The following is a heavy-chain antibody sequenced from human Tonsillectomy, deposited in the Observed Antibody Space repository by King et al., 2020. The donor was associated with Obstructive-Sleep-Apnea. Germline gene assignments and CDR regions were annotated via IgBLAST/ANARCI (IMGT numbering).Heavy chain of an antibody. Sequence: QLQESGPGLVKPSQTLSLTCTVSGGSISSGGYYWSWIRQHPGKGLEWIGYIYYSGSTYSNPSLKSRVIISVDTSKNQFSLKLSSVTAADTAVYYCATSSVTAISYGNWYFDLWGRGTLVTVSS. CDR2: IYYSGST. V-gene: IGHV4-31*03. CDR1: GGSISSGGYY. CDR3: ATSSVTAISYGNWYFDL. D-gene: IGHD2-21*02. J-gene: IGHJ2*01.